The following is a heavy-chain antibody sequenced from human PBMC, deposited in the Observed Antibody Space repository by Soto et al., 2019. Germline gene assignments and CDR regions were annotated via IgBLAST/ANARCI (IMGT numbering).Heavy chain of an antibody. CDR1: TFSMYS. CDR3: ARDQGVSYDSWFDP. CDR2: ISSGSAYI. Sequence: EVQVVESGGGLVKPGGSLRLSCTFTFSMYSMNWVRQAPGKGLEWVASISSGSAYIKYAESVKGRFTISRDNAKNSLHRQMNSLRAEDTAIYHCARDQGVSYDSWFDPWGQGTLVTVSS. J-gene: IGHJ5*02. D-gene: IGHD3-10*01. V-gene: IGHV3-21*06.